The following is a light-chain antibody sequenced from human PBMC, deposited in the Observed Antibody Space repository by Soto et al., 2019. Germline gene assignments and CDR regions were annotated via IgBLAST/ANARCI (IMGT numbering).Light chain of an antibody. CDR1: RSIGGG. J-gene: IGKJ2*01. Sequence: DIQMTQSPSTLSASVGNRATITCRASRSIGGGLAWYQQKPGKAPKLLIYKASSLESGVPSRFSGSGSGTEFNLTISSLQPDDFATYYCQQYESYPYTFGQGTKLEI. CDR3: QQYESYPYT. V-gene: IGKV1-5*03. CDR2: KAS.